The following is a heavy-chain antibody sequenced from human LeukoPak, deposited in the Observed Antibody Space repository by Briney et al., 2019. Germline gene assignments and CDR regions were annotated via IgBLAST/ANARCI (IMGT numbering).Heavy chain of an antibody. CDR2: IKADGGEK. Sequence: GGSLRLSCAASGFTFSTYWMNWFRQTPGKGLEWVAKIKADGGEKDHVASVKGRFTISRDNAKNSLYLQMNSLRAEDTALYYCARGRQYYYGSGSLKDAFDIWGQGTMVTVSS. V-gene: IGHV3-7*03. CDR1: GFTFSTYW. CDR3: ARGRQYYYGSGSLKDAFDI. D-gene: IGHD3-10*01. J-gene: IGHJ3*02.